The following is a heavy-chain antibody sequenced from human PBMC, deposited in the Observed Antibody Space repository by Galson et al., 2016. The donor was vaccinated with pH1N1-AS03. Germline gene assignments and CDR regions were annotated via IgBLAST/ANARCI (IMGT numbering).Heavy chain of an antibody. CDR3: ARHVGGSYPNNLDY. CDR2: IYYTGST. CDR1: GDPIRSHY. Sequence: SETLSLTCIVSGDPIRSHYWSWIRQPPGKGLGWIGNIYYTGSTNYNPSLRSRVTISVDTSQKEISLKLSYVTAADTAVYYCARHVGGSYPNNLDYWGQGTLVIVSS. J-gene: IGHJ4*02. V-gene: IGHV4-59*11. D-gene: IGHD1-26*01.